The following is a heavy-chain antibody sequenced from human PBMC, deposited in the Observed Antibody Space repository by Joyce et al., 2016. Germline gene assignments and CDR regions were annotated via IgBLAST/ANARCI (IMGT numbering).Heavy chain of an antibody. V-gene: IGHV3-21*01. CDR2: LSSSSSYI. CDR3: ARSSYTNGIFDY. CDR1: GFTFSSYS. D-gene: IGHD2-8*01. Sequence: EVQLVESGGGLVKPGGSQRLSCAASGFTFSSYSMSWVRQAPGKGLEWVSSLSSSSSYIKYTDSVKGRCTIPRDNAKNSLYLQMNSLRVEDTAVYYCARSSYTNGIFDYWGQGTLVTVSS. J-gene: IGHJ4*02.